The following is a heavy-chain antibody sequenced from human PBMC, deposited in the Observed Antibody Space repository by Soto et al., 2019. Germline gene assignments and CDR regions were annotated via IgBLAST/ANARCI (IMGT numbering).Heavy chain of an antibody. CDR3: ARVQYSGNDLKLAFDM. Sequence: QVPLVQSGAQVKKPGASVKVSCKASGYTFTLYTIHWVRQAPGQRLEWMGWIHAGNGYTKYSQNFQGRVTITRDTSASTVYMEMSSLTSEDTGVFYCARVQYSGNDLKLAFDMWGQGTTVTVSS. CDR2: IHAGNGYT. V-gene: IGHV1-3*01. CDR1: GYTFTLYT. D-gene: IGHD5-12*01. J-gene: IGHJ3*02.